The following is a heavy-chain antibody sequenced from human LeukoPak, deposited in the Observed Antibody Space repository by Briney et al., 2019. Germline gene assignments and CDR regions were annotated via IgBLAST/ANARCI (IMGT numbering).Heavy chain of an antibody. CDR1: GFTFSNYW. Sequence: GGSLRLSCAASGFTFSNYWMSWVRQAPGKGLEWVGNIKQDGSDKYYIDSVKGRFTISRDNAKNSLYLQMNSLRAEERAVYYCARKAVVGSYFDYWGQGTPVTVSS. CDR3: ARKAVVGSYFDY. J-gene: IGHJ4*02. CDR2: IKQDGSDK. V-gene: IGHV3-7*03. D-gene: IGHD4-23*01.